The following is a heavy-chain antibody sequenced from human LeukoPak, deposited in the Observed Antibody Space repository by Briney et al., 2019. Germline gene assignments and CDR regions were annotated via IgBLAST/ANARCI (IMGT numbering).Heavy chain of an antibody. J-gene: IGHJ2*01. CDR2: ISGSGGRT. CDR1: GFTFSSYA. CDR3: AKDTGICGGDCYWYFDL. D-gene: IGHD2-21*02. Sequence: GGSLRLSCAASGFTFSSYAMNWVRQAPGKGLEWVSAISGSGGRTHYADSVKGRFTISRDNSKNTLYLQMNSLRAEDTAVYYCAKDTGICGGDCYWYFDLWGRGTLVTVSS. V-gene: IGHV3-23*01.